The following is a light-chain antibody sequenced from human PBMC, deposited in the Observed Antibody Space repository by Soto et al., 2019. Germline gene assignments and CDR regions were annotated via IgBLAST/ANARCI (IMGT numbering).Light chain of an antibody. J-gene: IGLJ2*01. CDR2: EVT. CDR3: AAWDDSLGAVV. CDR1: SSDIGDYKY. Sequence: QSALTQPASVSGSPGQSITISCTGTSSDIGDYKYVSWYQQHPGKAPKLLIYEVTYRPSGVSNRFSGSKSGTSASLAISGLQSDDDSDYYCAAWDDSLGAVVFGGGTKLTVL. V-gene: IGLV2-14*01.